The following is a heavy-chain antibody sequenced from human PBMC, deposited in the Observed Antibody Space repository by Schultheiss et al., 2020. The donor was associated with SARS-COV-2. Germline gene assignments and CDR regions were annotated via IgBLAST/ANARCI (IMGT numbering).Heavy chain of an antibody. CDR2: ISSSSSYI. D-gene: IGHD6-13*01. CDR1: GFTFSSYS. V-gene: IGHV3-21*01. J-gene: IGHJ4*02. CDR3: ARDNGGIAALAPPDY. Sequence: GGSLRLSCAASGFTFSSYSMNWVRQAPGKGLEWVSSISSSSSYIYYADSVKGRFTISRDNAKNSLYLQMNSLRAEDTAVYYCARDNGGIAALAPPDYWGQGTLVTVSS.